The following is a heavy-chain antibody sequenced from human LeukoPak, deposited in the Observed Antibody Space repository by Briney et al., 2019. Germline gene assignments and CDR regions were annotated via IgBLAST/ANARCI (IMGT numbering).Heavy chain of an antibody. V-gene: IGHV3-23*01. Sequence: PGGSLRLSCAASGFTFSNYAMNWVRQAPGKGLEWVSVISSTGVTTYYADSVKGRFTISRDNSKNTLYLQMNSLRAEDTAVYYCAKLITPATTGGIDYWGQGTLVTVSS. CDR1: GFTFSNYA. CDR3: AKLITPATTGGIDY. CDR2: ISSTGVTT. D-gene: IGHD1-26*01. J-gene: IGHJ4*02.